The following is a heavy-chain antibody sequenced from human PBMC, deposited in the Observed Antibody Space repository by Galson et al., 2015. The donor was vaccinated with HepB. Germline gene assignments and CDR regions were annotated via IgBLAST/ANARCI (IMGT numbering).Heavy chain of an antibody. CDR1: GGTFSSYA. CDR3: ARLRYSSGWYVSLDAFDI. J-gene: IGHJ3*02. Sequence: QSGAEVKKPGESLRTSCKASGGTFSSYAISWVRQAPGQGLEWMGGIIPIFGTANYAQKFQGRVTITADKSTSTAYMELSSLRSEDTAVYYCARLRYSSGWYVSLDAFDIWGQGTMVTVSS. D-gene: IGHD6-19*01. CDR2: IIPIFGTA. V-gene: IGHV1-69*06.